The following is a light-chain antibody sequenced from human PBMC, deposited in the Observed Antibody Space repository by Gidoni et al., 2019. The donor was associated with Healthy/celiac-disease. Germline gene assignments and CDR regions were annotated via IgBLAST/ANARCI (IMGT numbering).Light chain of an antibody. CDR3: QQLNSYLSLT. Sequence: IQLTQSPSSLSASVGDRVTITCRASQGISSYLAWYQRKPGKAPKLLIYAASTLQSGVPSRFSGSGSGTDFTLTISSLQPEDFATYYCQQLNSYLSLTFGGGTKVEIK. V-gene: IGKV1-9*01. J-gene: IGKJ4*01. CDR2: AAS. CDR1: QGISSY.